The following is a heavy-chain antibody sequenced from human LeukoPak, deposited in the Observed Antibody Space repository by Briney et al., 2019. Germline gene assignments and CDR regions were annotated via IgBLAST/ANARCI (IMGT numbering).Heavy chain of an antibody. Sequence: GGSLRLSCAASGFTFSSYWMSWVRQAPGKGLEWVANIKQDGSEKYYVDSVKGRFTISRDNAKNSLYLHMNSLRAEDTAVYYCARDSSGWYGYYYYGMDVWGQGTTVTVSS. V-gene: IGHV3-7*03. CDR3: ARDSSGWYGYYYYGMDV. D-gene: IGHD6-19*01. CDR2: IKQDGSEK. CDR1: GFTFSSYW. J-gene: IGHJ6*02.